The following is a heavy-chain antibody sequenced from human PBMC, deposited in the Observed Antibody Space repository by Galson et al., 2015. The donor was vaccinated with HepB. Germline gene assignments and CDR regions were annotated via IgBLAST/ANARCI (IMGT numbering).Heavy chain of an antibody. CDR2: ISISSINI. CDR3: ARDLAGGPFSFDS. D-gene: IGHD6-19*01. J-gene: IGHJ4*02. CDR1: GFSFSNYI. V-gene: IGHV3-21*01. Sequence: SLRLSCAASGFSFSNYIMNWVRQAPGKGLEWVSSISISSINIYYSDSVRGRFTISRDNAKNSLFLHMNSLRAEDTAVYYCARDLAGGPFSFDSWGQGTLVTVSS.